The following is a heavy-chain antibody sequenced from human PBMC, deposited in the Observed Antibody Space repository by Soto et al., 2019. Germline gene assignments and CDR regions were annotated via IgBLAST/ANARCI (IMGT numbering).Heavy chain of an antibody. D-gene: IGHD3-16*02. Sequence: GGSLRLSCAASGSTFTSSVMAWVRRPPGRGLEWISSLGLIPRHTFYADFVKGRFTISRDNSRTTLYLQMTGLTFDDTAVYYCAAYADGPYRPPYDYWGQGTQVTVSS. CDR1: GSTFTSSV. CDR2: LGLIPRHT. CDR3: AAYADGPYRPPYDY. V-gene: IGHV3-23*01. J-gene: IGHJ4*02.